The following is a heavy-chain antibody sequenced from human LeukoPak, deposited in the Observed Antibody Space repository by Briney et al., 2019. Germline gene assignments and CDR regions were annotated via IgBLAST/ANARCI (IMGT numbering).Heavy chain of an antibody. Sequence: GGSLRLSCAASGFTFSSYSMNWVRQAPGKGLEWVSSISSSSSYIYYADSVKGRYTISRDNAKNSLYLQMNSLRAEDTAVYYCARDLDYYDSSGYGYWGQGTLVTVSS. CDR3: ARDLDYYDSSGYGY. V-gene: IGHV3-21*01. D-gene: IGHD3-22*01. J-gene: IGHJ4*02. CDR1: GFTFSSYS. CDR2: ISSSSSYI.